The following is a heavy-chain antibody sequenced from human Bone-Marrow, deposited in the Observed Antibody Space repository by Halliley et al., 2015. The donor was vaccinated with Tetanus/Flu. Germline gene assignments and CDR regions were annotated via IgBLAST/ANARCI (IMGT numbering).Heavy chain of an antibody. D-gene: IGHD3-10*01. CDR3: ARGYYPSSGVSFDF. V-gene: IGHV3-7*03. J-gene: IGHJ4*02. Sequence: QDGSVKYYGDPVKGRCPISRDNAKNSVFLQMNSLRADDPALYYCARGYYPSSGVSFDFWGQGTLPTVSS. CDR2: QDGSVK.